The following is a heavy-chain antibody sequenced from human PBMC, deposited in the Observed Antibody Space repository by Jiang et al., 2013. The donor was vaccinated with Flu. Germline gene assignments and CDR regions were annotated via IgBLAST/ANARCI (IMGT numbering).Heavy chain of an antibody. CDR3: ARGEGTHYGY. CDR2: INPNSGGA. CDR1: GYTFTVYY. D-gene: IGHD4-17*01. J-gene: IGHJ4*02. V-gene: IGHV1-2*02. Sequence: GAEVKKPGASVRVSCKASGYTFTVYYIHWVRRAPGQGLEWMGWINPNSGGANYAQKFQGRVTMTRDTSISTAYMELSRLRSDDTAVYYCARGEGTHYGYWGQGTLLTVSS.